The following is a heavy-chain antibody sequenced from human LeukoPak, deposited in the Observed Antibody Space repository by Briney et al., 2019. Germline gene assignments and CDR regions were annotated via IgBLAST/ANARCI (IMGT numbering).Heavy chain of an antibody. CDR1: GFTFDDYA. CDR2: ISGDGAGT. CDR3: AKAGMGATLYYGMDV. V-gene: IGHV3-43*02. D-gene: IGHD1-26*01. J-gene: IGHJ6*02. Sequence: GGSLRLSCAASGFTFDDYAMHWVRQAPGKGLEWVSLISGDGAGTYYADSVKGRFTISRDNSKNSLYLQMNSLRTEDTALYYCAKAGMGATLYYGMDVWGQGTTVTASS.